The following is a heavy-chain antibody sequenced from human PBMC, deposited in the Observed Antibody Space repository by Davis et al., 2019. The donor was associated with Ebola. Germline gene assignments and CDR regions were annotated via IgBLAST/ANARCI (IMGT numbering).Heavy chain of an antibody. V-gene: IGHV3-48*03. D-gene: IGHD4-17*01. CDR2: ISSSGSTI. CDR3: VRDYGDYDPLPGMDV. CDR1: GFTFSSYE. J-gene: IGHJ6*02. Sequence: LSLTCAASGFTFSSYEMNWVRQAPGKGLEWVSYISSSGSTIYYADSVKGRFTISRDNAKNSLYLQMNSLRAEDTAVYYCVRDYGDYDPLPGMDVWGQGTTVTVSS.